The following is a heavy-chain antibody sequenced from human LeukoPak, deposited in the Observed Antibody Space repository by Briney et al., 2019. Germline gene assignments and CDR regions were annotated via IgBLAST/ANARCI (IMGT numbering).Heavy chain of an antibody. Sequence: PSETLSLTCSVSGGSISTYYWNWIRQTPGKGLEWIGYVYYTGSTWHNPSLKSRVTISVDTSKNQFSLRPNSVTTADTAVYYCARGDFWSASPGYWGQGTLVTVSS. CDR2: VYYTGST. J-gene: IGHJ4*02. CDR1: GGSISTYY. CDR3: ARGDFWSASPGY. V-gene: IGHV4-59*01. D-gene: IGHD3-3*01.